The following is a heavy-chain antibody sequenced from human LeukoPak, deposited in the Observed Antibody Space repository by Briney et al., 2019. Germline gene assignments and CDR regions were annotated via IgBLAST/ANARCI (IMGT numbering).Heavy chain of an antibody. J-gene: IGHJ3*02. CDR1: GFTFSSYA. CDR2: ISYDGSNK. V-gene: IGHV3-30*01. D-gene: IGHD3-10*01. Sequence: GRSLRLSCAASGFTFSSYAMHWVRQAPGKGLEWVAVISYDGSNKYYADSVKGRFTISRDNSKNTLYLQMNSLRAEDTAEYYCAAGDATRFHGAFDIWGQGQWSPSLQ. CDR3: AAGDATRFHGAFDI.